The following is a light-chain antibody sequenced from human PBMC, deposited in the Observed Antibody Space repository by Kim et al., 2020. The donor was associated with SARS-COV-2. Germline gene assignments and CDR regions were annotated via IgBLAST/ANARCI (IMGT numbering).Light chain of an antibody. J-gene: IGKJ2*01. V-gene: IGKV1-39*01. CDR1: QTISTY. CDR3: QQTYGTPT. Sequence: DIQMTQSPSSLSASVGDRVTITCRASQTISTYLNWYHQKPGKAPNLLIYATSNLQNGVPSRFSGSGSGTDFTLTISSLQPEDFAIYCCQQTYGTPTFGQGTKLEI. CDR2: ATS.